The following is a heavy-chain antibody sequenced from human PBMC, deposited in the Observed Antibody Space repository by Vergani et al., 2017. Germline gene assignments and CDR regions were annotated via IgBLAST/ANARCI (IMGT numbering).Heavy chain of an antibody. CDR2: ISAVNGNT. CDR1: GYTFTSYG. J-gene: IGHJ4*02. Sequence: QVQLVQSGAEVKKPGASVKVSCKASGYTFTSYGISWVRQAPGQGLEWMGWISAVNGNTNFAQRLQGRVTLATDTSTRTAYMELGSLRSDDTAVYYCAGDRSSGWGGLDDWGQGTLVTVSS. V-gene: IGHV1-18*01. CDR3: AGDRSSGWGGLDD. D-gene: IGHD6-25*01.